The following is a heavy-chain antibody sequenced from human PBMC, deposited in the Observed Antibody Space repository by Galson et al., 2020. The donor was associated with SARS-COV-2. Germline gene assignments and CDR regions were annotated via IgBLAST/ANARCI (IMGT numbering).Heavy chain of an antibody. CDR2: INPRDDIT. Sequence: ASVKVSCKTSGYTFTSYHLHWVRQAPGQGLEWVGIINPRDDITTYAQKFQGRVTVTRDTSTSTVYMELSSLRREDTAVYFCAREWGDISSSVFHYWGQGTLVTVSS. J-gene: IGHJ4*02. CDR3: AREWGDISSSVFHY. V-gene: IGHV1-46*01. CDR1: GYTFTSYH. D-gene: IGHD2-21*02.